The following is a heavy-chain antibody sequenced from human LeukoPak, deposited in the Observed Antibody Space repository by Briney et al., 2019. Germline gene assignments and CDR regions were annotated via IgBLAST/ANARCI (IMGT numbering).Heavy chain of an antibody. V-gene: IGHV1-2*02. J-gene: IGHJ4*02. D-gene: IGHD6-13*01. CDR3: ARGVAAAGRKFFDS. Sequence: ASVKVSFTSSGYTFTGYFIHWVRQAPGQGLEWMGSINPNTGGTNYAQQFQGRVTITRDTSISTAYMELTSLTSDDTAVYYCARGVAAAGRKFFDSWGQGTLVTVSS. CDR1: GYTFTGYF. CDR2: INPNTGGT.